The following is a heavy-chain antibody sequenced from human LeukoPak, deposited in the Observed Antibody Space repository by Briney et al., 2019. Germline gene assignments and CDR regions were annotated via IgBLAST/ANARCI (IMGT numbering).Heavy chain of an antibody. Sequence: GGSLRLSCAASGFTFSSYWMHWVRQAPGKGLVWVSRINSDGSSTSYADPVKGRFTISRDNAKNTLYLQMNSLGAEDTAVYYCARVRSPRYFDYWGQGTLVTVSS. CDR3: ARVRSPRYFDY. J-gene: IGHJ4*02. CDR1: GFTFSSYW. CDR2: INSDGSST. V-gene: IGHV3-74*01.